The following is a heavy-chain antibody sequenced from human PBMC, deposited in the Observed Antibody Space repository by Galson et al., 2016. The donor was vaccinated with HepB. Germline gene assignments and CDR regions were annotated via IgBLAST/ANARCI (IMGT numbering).Heavy chain of an antibody. D-gene: IGHD6-19*01. Sequence: SLRLSCAASGLIVSANYLTWVRQAPGKGLEGVSSISGGSSYIYYADSVKGRFTISRDNAKNSLYLQMNSLRAEDTAVYYCASRHSGWYYFDYWGQGTLVTVSS. V-gene: IGHV3-21*01. J-gene: IGHJ4*02. CDR1: GLIVSANY. CDR3: ASRHSGWYYFDY. CDR2: ISGGSSYI.